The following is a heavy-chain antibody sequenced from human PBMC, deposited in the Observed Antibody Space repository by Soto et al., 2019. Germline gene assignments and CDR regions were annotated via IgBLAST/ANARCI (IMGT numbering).Heavy chain of an antibody. CDR1: GGSISSYNW. V-gene: IGHV4-4*02. Sequence: QLQESGSGLVKPSGTLSLTCAVSGGSISSYNWWSWVRQPPGKRLEWIGEIYHSGTTNYRASLKSRVTXSVXKSXNQFXLNLRXVXXXXXXXXXXXXXAXXXXXXXXXXXXXXGQXTTVTVSS. CDR3: XXXAXXXXXXXXXXXXX. J-gene: IGHJ6*02. CDR2: IYHSGTT.